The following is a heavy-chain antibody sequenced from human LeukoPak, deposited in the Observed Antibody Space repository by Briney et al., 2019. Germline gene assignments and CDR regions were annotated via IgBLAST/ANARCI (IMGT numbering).Heavy chain of an antibody. D-gene: IGHD1-26*01. J-gene: IGHJ4*02. CDR2: ISYDGSNK. V-gene: IGHV3-30*12. CDR3: AKGSYYRGRGASFDY. CDR1: GFTFSTYG. Sequence: GGSLRLSCAASGFTFSTYGIHWVRQAPGKGLEWVAVISYDGSNKYYADSVKGRFTISRDNSKNTLYLQMNSLRAEDTAVYYCAKGSYYRGRGASFDYWGQGTLVTVSS.